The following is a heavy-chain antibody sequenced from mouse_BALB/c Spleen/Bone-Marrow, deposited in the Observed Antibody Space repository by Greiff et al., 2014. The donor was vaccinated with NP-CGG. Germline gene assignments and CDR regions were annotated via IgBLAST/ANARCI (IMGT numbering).Heavy chain of an antibody. CDR3: TIVAY. Sequence: QVQLQQSGAELVRPGTSVTLSCKASGYTFTDYKMHWVKRTPVHGLEWIGLIDPETGGTAYNQKFKGKATLTADKSSSTAYMDLRSLTSEDSAVYYCTIVAYWGQGTLVAVSA. J-gene: IGHJ3*01. CDR2: IDPETGGT. CDR1: GYTFTDYK. V-gene: IGHV1-15*01.